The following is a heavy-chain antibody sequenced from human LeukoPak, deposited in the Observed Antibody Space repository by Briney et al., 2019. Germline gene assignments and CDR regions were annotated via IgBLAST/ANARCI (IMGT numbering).Heavy chain of an antibody. CDR2: IYHSGST. J-gene: IGHJ4*02. CDR1: GGSINSGGYY. V-gene: IGHV4-39*07. Sequence: PSETLPLTCTVSGGSINSGGYYWGWIRQPPGKGLEWIGSIYHSGSTYYNPSLKSRVTISVDTSKNQFSLKVSSVTAADTAVYYCARDKYSSGWYEIDYWGQGTLVTVSS. D-gene: IGHD6-19*01. CDR3: ARDKYSSGWYEIDY.